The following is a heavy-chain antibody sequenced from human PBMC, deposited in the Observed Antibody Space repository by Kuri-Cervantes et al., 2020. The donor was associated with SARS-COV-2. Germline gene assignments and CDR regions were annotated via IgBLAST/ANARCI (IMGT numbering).Heavy chain of an antibody. CDR1: GGSLSSGDYY. V-gene: IGHV4-30-4*08. Sequence: SCTVSGGSLSSGDYYWTWVRQPPGKGLEWIGNIYYSGSAFYNPSLKSRVTMSLDMSKSQFSLKLSSVTAADTAVYYCARDMRSAELAFDLWGRGTLVTVSS. CDR3: ARDMRSAELAFDL. D-gene: IGHD3-16*01. J-gene: IGHJ2*01. CDR2: IYYSGSA.